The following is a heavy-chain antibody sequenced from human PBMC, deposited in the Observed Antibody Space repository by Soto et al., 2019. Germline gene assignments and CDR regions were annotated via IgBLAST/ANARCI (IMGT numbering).Heavy chain of an antibody. CDR1: GGSFSGYY. J-gene: IGHJ4*02. Sequence: SSETLSLTCAVYGGSFSGYYWSWIRQPPGKGLEWIGEINHSGSTNYNPSLKSRVTISVDTSKNQFSLKLSSVTAADTAVYYCARELTDTVTTHGDQFDYWGQGTLVTVSS. CDR3: ARELTDTVTTHGDQFDY. V-gene: IGHV4-34*01. D-gene: IGHD4-17*01. CDR2: INHSGST.